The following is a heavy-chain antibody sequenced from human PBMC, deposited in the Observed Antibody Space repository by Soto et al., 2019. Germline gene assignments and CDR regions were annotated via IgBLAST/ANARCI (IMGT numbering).Heavy chain of an antibody. CDR3: ASLSPGYCTNGVCYGGPLDS. D-gene: IGHD2-8*01. J-gene: IGHJ4*02. V-gene: IGHV4-59*01. CDR2: IYYSGST. Sequence: SETLSLTCTVSGGSISSYYWSWIRQPPGKGLEWIGYIYYSGSTNYNPSLKSRVTISVDTSKNQFSLKLSSVTAADTAVYYCASLSPGYCTNGVCYGGPLDSWGQGTLVTVSS. CDR1: GGSISSYY.